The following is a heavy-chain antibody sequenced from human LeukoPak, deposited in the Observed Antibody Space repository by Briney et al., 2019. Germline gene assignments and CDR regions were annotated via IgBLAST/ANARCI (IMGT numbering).Heavy chain of an antibody. D-gene: IGHD3-22*01. CDR1: GFTFSSYS. CDR2: ISGSGDNT. V-gene: IGHV3-23*01. CDR3: AKGSYYDSSGSFYFDY. J-gene: IGHJ4*02. Sequence: GGSLRLSCPAFGFTFSSYSMNWVRQAPGKGLEWVSGISGSGDNTYYADSVKGRFTISRDNSKNTLYVQVNSLGTEDTAAYYCAKGSYYDSSGSFYFDYWGQGTLVTVSS.